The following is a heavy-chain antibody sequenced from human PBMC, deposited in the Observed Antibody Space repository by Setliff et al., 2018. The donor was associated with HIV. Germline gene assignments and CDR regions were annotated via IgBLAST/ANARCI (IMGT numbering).Heavy chain of an antibody. Sequence: SETLSLTCTVSGDSIDRSNFFWTWIRQHPGKGLEWIGYIYYSGSATYNPSLKSRVTISVDTSKNQFSLKLSSVTAADTAVYYCARDRYTWNYGKNYMDVWGKGTTVTVSS. CDR3: ARDRYTWNYGKNYMDV. CDR2: IYYSGSA. J-gene: IGHJ6*03. CDR1: GDSIDRSNFF. D-gene: IGHD1-7*01. V-gene: IGHV4-30-4*01.